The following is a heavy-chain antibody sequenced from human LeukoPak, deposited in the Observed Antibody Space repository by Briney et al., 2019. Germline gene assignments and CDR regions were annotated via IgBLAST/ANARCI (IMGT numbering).Heavy chain of an antibody. V-gene: IGHV4-59*08. CDR1: GGSFSGYY. J-gene: IGHJ4*02. CDR2: IFYTGST. CDR3: ATRELGGDSYFAY. D-gene: IGHD2-21*02. Sequence: SETLSLTCAVYGGSFSGYYWSWIRQSPGKGLEWIGYIFYTGSTNYNPSLKSRVIISIDTSKNQFSLKLSSVTAADTAVYYCATRELGGDSYFAYWGQGTLVTVSS.